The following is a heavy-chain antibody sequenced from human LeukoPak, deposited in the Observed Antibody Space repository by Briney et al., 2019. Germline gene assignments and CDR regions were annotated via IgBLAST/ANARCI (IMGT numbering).Heavy chain of an antibody. J-gene: IGHJ1*01. Sequence: SSETLSLTCAVYGGSFSGYYWSWIRQPPGKRLEWIGEINHSGSTNYNPSLKSRVTISVDTSKNQFSLKLSSVTAADTAVYYCARRSSYSYFQHWGQGTLVTVSS. CDR3: ARRSSYSYFQH. CDR2: INHSGST. V-gene: IGHV4-34*01. D-gene: IGHD3-3*01. CDR1: GGSFSGYY.